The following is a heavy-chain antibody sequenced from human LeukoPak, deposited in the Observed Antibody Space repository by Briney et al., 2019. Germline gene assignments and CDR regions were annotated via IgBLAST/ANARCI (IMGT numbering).Heavy chain of an antibody. V-gene: IGHV3-30*03. CDR2: ISYDGINK. Sequence: GGSLRLSCAASGFTFSSYGMHWVRQASGKGPEWVALISYDGINKYYADSVKGRFTISRDNSMNTLYLQMNSLRAEDTAVYYCAREAAAPDYWGQGTLVTVSS. J-gene: IGHJ4*02. CDR1: GFTFSSYG. D-gene: IGHD6-13*01. CDR3: AREAAAPDY.